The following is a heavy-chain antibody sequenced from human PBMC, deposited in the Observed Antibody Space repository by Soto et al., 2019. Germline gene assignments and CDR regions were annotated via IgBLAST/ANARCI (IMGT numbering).Heavy chain of an antibody. Sequence: PSETLSLTCAVSGGSISSSNWWSWVRQPPGKGLEWTGEIYHSGSTNYNPSLKSRVTISVDKSKNQFSLKLSSVTAADTAVYYCARFYSSGWYPSFDYWGQGTLVTVSS. CDR3: ARFYSSGWYPSFDY. J-gene: IGHJ4*02. V-gene: IGHV4-4*02. D-gene: IGHD6-19*01. CDR2: IYHSGST. CDR1: GGSISSSNW.